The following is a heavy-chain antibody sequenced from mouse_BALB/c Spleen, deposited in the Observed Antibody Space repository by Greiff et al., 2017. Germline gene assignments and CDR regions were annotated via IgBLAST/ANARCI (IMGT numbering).Heavy chain of an antibody. Sequence: VQGVESGPGLVAPSQSLSITCTVSGFSLTGYGVNWVRQPPGKGLEWLGMIWGDGSTDYNSALKSRLSISKDNSKSQVFLKMNSLQTDDTARYYCARDEGYYGSGAWFAYWGQGTLVTVSA. CDR2: IWGDGST. D-gene: IGHD1-1*01. V-gene: IGHV2-6-7*01. CDR3: ARDEGYYGSGAWFAY. CDR1: GFSLTGYG. J-gene: IGHJ3*01.